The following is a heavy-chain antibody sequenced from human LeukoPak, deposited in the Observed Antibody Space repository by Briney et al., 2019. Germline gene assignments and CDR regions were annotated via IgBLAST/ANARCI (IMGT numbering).Heavy chain of an antibody. D-gene: IGHD3-10*01. CDR3: AKEPDRYGSGSPFDY. V-gene: IGHV3-30*18. CDR1: GFTFSSYG. Sequence: PGGSLRLSCAASGFTFSSYGMHWVRQAPGKGLEWVAVISYDGSNKYYADSVKGRFTISRDNSKNTLYLQMNSLRAEDTAVYYCAKEPDRYGSGSPFDYWGQGTLVTVSS. J-gene: IGHJ4*02. CDR2: ISYDGSNK.